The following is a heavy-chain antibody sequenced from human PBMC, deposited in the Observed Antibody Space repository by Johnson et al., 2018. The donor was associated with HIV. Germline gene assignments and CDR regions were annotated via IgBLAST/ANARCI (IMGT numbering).Heavy chain of an antibody. CDR3: AREGAPSARDFGAFDI. D-gene: IGHD1-26*01. J-gene: IGHJ3*02. CDR2: INPDGSST. V-gene: IGHV3-74*01. Sequence: MQLVESGGGLVQPGRSLRLSCAASGFTFSGYWVYWVRQAPGKGLVWVSRINPDGSSTDYADSVKGRFTISRDNAKNTLYLQMSSLRAEDTAVYYCAREGAPSARDFGAFDIWGQGTMVTVSS. CDR1: GFTFSGYW.